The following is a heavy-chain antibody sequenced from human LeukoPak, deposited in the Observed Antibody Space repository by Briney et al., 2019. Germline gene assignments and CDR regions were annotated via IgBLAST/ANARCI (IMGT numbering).Heavy chain of an antibody. CDR3: AKVHGLTGDYALSLDY. J-gene: IGHJ4*02. Sequence: GGSLRLSCAASGFTFSSYGMHWVRQAPGKGLEWVAVISYDGSNKYYADSVKGRFTISRDNSKNTLYLQMNSLRAEDTAVYYCAKVHGLTGDYALSLDYWGQGTLVTVSS. CDR2: ISYDGSNK. D-gene: IGHD4-17*01. V-gene: IGHV3-30*18. CDR1: GFTFSSYG.